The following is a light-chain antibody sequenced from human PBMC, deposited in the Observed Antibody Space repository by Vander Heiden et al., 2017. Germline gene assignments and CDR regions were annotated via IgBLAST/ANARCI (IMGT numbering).Light chain of an antibody. CDR3: CSYAGSGTVV. V-gene: IGLV2-23*02. J-gene: IGLJ2*01. CDR2: EVT. CDR1: SRNIGSYKF. Sequence: QSGLTQPASVSASPGQSITISCTGTSRNIGSYKFVSWYQRHPGTAPRLIIFEVTKRPSGVSNRFSGSKSGNTASLTISGLQAEDEADYFCCSYAGSGTVVFGGGTKTTVL.